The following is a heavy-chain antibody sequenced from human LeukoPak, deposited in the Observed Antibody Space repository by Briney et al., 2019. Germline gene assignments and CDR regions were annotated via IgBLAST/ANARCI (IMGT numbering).Heavy chain of an antibody. Sequence: SETLSLTCTVSGGSISSYYWSWIRQPPGKGLEWIGYIYYSGSTNYNPSLKSRVTISVDTSKSQFSLKLSSVTAADTAVYYCARGDGSGWPLDYWGQGTLVTVSS. CDR3: ARGDGSGWPLDY. CDR1: GGSISSYY. D-gene: IGHD6-19*01. CDR2: IYYSGST. V-gene: IGHV4-59*01. J-gene: IGHJ4*02.